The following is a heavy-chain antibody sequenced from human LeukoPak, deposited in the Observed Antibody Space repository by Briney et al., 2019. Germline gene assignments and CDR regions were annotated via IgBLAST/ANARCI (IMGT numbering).Heavy chain of an antibody. J-gene: IGHJ4*02. CDR1: GVSISSSSYY. D-gene: IGHD3-3*02. Sequence: SETLCLTCSASGVSISSSSYYWVWLRPPPGKGLEWFGSIYDSGSTYYNPSLKSRVTISVDTTRNQFSLRLTSVTAADTAVYYCARVRLVFPLPDYWGQGTLVTVS. V-gene: IGHV4-39*01. CDR2: IYDSGST. CDR3: ARVRLVFPLPDY.